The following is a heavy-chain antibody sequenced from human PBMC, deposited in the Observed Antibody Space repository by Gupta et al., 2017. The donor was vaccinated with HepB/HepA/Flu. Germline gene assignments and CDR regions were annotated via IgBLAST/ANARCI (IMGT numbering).Heavy chain of an antibody. CDR1: GGSFSGYY. CDR2: INHSGST. D-gene: IGHD2-2*01. J-gene: IGHJ4*02. V-gene: IGHV4-34*01. CDR3: ARVVNGDIVVVPAAYYFDY. Sequence: QVQLQQWGAGLLKPSETLSLTCAVYGGSFSGYYWSWIRQPPGKGLEWIGEINHSGSTNYNPSLKSRVTISVDTSKNQFSLKLSSVTAADTAVYYCARVVNGDIVVVPAAYYFDYWGQGTLVTVSS.